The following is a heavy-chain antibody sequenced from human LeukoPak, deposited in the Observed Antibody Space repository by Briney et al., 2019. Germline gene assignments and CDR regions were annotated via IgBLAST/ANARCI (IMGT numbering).Heavy chain of an antibody. D-gene: IGHD6-13*01. CDR1: GGSFSGYY. V-gene: IGHV4-34*01. J-gene: IGHJ4*02. CDR2: IYYSGST. CDR3: ARRGYSSSWATFDY. Sequence: SETLSLTCAVYGGSFSGYYWSRIRQPPGKGLEWIGSIYYSGSTYYNPSLKSRVTISVDTSKNQFSLKLSSVTAADTAVYYCARRGYSSSWATFDYWGQGTLVTVSS.